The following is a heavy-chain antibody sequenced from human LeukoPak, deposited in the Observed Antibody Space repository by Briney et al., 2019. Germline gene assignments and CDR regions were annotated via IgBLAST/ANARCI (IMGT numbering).Heavy chain of an antibody. D-gene: IGHD3-9*01. Sequence: LSLTCTVSGGSTSSGDYYWSWIRQAPGKGLEWVSYITNSGTTIYYADSVKGRFTISRDNAKNSLYLQMNSLRAEDTAVYYCARDGHYDILTGYFQDWGQGTLVTVSS. V-gene: IGHV3-11*01. CDR3: ARDGHYDILTGYFQD. J-gene: IGHJ1*01. CDR2: ITNSGTTI. CDR1: GGSTSSGDYY.